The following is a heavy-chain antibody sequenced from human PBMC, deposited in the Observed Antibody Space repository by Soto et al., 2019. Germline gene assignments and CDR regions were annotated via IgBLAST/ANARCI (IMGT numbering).Heavy chain of an antibody. CDR3: ARAFYYYDSSGYYSPWFDP. D-gene: IGHD3-22*01. Sequence: SETLSLTCTVSGGSISSYYWSWIRQPPGKGLEWIGDIYYSGSTNYNPSLQSRVTISVDTSKNQFSLKLSSVTAADTAVYYCARAFYYYDSSGYYSPWFDPWGQGTLVTVSS. CDR1: GGSISSYY. V-gene: IGHV4-59*01. CDR2: IYYSGST. J-gene: IGHJ5*02.